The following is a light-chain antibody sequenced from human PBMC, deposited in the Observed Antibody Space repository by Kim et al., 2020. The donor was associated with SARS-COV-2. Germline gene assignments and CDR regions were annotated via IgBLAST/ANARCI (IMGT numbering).Light chain of an antibody. CDR3: LRVRPYPHT. Sequence: DIQLTQSPSFLSASVGDRVTVTCRASQDISRFLAWYQQKPGKAPKLLIYAASTLQSGVPSRFSGSGSGTEFTLTISNLQPEDFATYYCLRVRPYPHTFGQGTKLEIK. CDR2: AAS. V-gene: IGKV1-9*01. CDR1: QDISRF. J-gene: IGKJ2*01.